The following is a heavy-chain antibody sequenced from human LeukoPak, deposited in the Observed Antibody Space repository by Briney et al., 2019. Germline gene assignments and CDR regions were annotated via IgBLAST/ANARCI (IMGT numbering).Heavy chain of an antibody. D-gene: IGHD1-26*01. CDR2: ISSSGSTI. CDR1: GFSFSSYE. J-gene: IGHJ4*02. V-gene: IGHV3-48*03. Sequence: GGSLRLSCAASGFSFSSYEMNWVRQAPGKVLEWVSYISSSGSTIYYADSVKGRFTISRDNAKNSLYLQMNSLRAEDTAVYYCAREGGSRLVIYFDYWGQGTLVTVSS. CDR3: AREGGSRLVIYFDY.